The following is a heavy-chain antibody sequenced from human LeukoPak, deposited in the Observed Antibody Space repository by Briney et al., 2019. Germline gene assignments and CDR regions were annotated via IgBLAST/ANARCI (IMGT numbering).Heavy chain of an antibody. CDR1: GFTFSSYA. V-gene: IGHV3-23*01. CDR2: ISGSGGST. D-gene: IGHD5-18*01. CDR3: ATVRGYSYGGNWFDP. Sequence: PGGSLRLSCAASGFTFSSYAMSWVRQAPGKGLEWASAISGSGGSTYYADSVKGRFTISRDNSKNTLYLQMNSLRAEDTAVYYCATVRGYSYGGNWFDPWGQGTLVTVSS. J-gene: IGHJ5*02.